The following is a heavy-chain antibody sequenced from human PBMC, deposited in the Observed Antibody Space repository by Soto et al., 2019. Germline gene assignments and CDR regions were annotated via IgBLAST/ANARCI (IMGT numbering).Heavy chain of an antibody. CDR2: INPKNGGT. CDR1: GYTFTDAD. J-gene: IGHJ4*02. D-gene: IGHD1-7*01. CDR3: AREEGTELDF. V-gene: IGHV1-2*02. Sequence: QVRLVQSGAEVKKPGASVKVTCKPSGYTFTDADIHWVRQAPGQGLEWLGWINPKNGGTNYAQKFQGRVTMTRDTSSSTAFMQLSSLNSNDTAVYYCAREEGTELDFWGQGTLVTVSS.